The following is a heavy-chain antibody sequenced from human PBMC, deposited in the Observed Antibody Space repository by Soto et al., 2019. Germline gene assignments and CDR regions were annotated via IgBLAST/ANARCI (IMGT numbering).Heavy chain of an antibody. CDR2: IYYSGST. J-gene: IGHJ4*02. CDR3: ARQIGRDIVLMVYAIRGNYFDY. D-gene: IGHD2-8*01. V-gene: IGHV4-39*01. CDR1: GGSISSSSYY. Sequence: WETLSLTCTVSGGSISSSSYYWGWIRQPPGKGLEWIGSIYYSGSTYYNPSLKSRVTISVDTSKNQFSLKLSSVTAADTAVYYCARQIGRDIVLMVYAIRGNYFDYWGQGTLVTVSS.